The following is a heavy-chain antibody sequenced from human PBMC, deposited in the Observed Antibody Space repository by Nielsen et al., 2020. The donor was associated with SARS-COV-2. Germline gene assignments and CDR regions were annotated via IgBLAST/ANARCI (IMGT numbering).Heavy chain of an antibody. CDR3: ARGQTVVLPSPILGLGPFYHSSSMDV. D-gene: IGHD2-21*01. V-gene: IGHV4-4*02. CDR2: IYHTGST. Sequence: SETLSLTCAVSGGSISTNDWWSWVRQSPGKGLEWLGEIYHTGSTKFNPSLKSRVTMSVDKSKNVFSLRLTSVTAADAAVYFCARGQTVVLPSPILGLGPFYHSSSMDVWGKGTSVAVSS. CDR1: GGSISTNDW. J-gene: IGHJ6*03.